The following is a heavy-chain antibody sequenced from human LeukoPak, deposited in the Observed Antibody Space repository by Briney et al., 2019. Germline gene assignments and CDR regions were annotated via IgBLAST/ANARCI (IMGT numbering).Heavy chain of an antibody. CDR2: IYYSGST. J-gene: IGHJ3*02. Sequence: SETLSLTCTVSDDSITMYYWGWIRQPPGKGLEWIGSIYYSGSTNYNPSLKSRVTISVDASKNHFSLKLSSVTAADTAVYYCARETWSGEDAFEIWGQGTMVTVSS. CDR1: DDSITMYY. D-gene: IGHD3-3*01. V-gene: IGHV4-59*12. CDR3: ARETWSGEDAFEI.